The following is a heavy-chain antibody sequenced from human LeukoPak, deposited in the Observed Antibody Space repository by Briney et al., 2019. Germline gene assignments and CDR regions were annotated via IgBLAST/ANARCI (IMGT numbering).Heavy chain of an antibody. J-gene: IGHJ4*02. V-gene: IGHV4-34*01. CDR3: ARDQGSSWFDY. D-gene: IGHD6-13*01. Sequence: SETLSLTCAVYGGSFSGYYWSWIRQPPGKGLEWIGEINHSGSTNYNPSLKSRVTISVDTSKNQFSLKLSSVTAADTAVYYCARDQGSSWFDYWGQGTLVTVSS. CDR2: INHSGST. CDR1: GGSFSGYY.